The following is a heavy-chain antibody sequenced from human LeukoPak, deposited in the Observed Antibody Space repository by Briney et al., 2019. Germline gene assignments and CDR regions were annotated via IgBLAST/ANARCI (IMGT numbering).Heavy chain of an antibody. J-gene: IGHJ5*02. CDR1: GFTFSSYW. CDR3: ARVSKPIRDYGDYYP. CDR2: IKQDGSEK. D-gene: IGHD4-17*01. Sequence: GGSLRLSCAASGFTFSSYWMSWVCQAPGKGLEWVANIKQDGSEKYYVDSVKGRFAISRDNAKNSLYLQMSSLRAEDTAVYYCARVSKPIRDYGDYYPWGQGTLVTASS. V-gene: IGHV3-7*01.